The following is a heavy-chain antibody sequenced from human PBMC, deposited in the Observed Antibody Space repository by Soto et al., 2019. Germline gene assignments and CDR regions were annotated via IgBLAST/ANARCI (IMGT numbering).Heavy chain of an antibody. CDR1: GFSLSTRGVG. J-gene: IGHJ4*02. V-gene: IGHV2-5*02. D-gene: IGHD3-10*01. Sequence: AFVLKRESPRQTQGLSGDFAGFSLSTRGVGVGWIRQPPGKALEWLALIYWDDDKRYSPSLKSRLTITKDTSKNQVVLTMTNMDPVDTATYYCAQQYIWFGDRPFDYWGQGALVTVSS. CDR3: AQQYIWFGDRPFDY. CDR2: IYWDDDK.